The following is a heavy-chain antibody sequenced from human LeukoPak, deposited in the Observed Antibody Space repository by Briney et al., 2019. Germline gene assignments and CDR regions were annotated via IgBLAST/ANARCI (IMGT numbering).Heavy chain of an antibody. CDR3: ARGANRRTTVTFLYYFDY. CDR2: IWYDGSNK. D-gene: IGHD4-17*01. Sequence: GRSLRLSCAASGFTFSSYGMHWVRQAPGKGLEWVAVIWYDGSNKYYADSVKGRFTISRDNSKNTLYLQMNSLRAEDTAVYYCARGANRRTTVTFLYYFDYWGQRTLVTVSS. J-gene: IGHJ4*02. V-gene: IGHV3-33*01. CDR1: GFTFSSYG.